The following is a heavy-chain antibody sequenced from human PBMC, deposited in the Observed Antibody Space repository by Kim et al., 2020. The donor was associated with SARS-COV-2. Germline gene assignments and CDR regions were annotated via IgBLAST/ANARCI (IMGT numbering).Heavy chain of an antibody. CDR3: ARDLLWFGELLFSLGMDV. D-gene: IGHD3-10*01. Sequence: KSRVTISVDTSKNQFSLKLSSVTAADTAVYYCARDLLWFGELLFSLGMDVWGQGTTVTVSS. V-gene: IGHV4-39*07. J-gene: IGHJ6*02.